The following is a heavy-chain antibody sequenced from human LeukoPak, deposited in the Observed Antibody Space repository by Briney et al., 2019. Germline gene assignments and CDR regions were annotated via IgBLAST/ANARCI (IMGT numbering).Heavy chain of an antibody. J-gene: IGHJ6*03. V-gene: IGHV4-4*07. CDR2: IYTSGST. Sequence: PSETLSLTCTVSGVSISSYYWFWVRQPAGKGLEWIGRIYTSGSTNYNPSFKSRVTISLDKPKNQVSLRVTSVTAADTAVYFCARGRIPSTGYYFHFMDVWGKGSTVTVSS. CDR3: ARGRIPSTGYYFHFMDV. CDR1: GVSISSYY. D-gene: IGHD3-9*01.